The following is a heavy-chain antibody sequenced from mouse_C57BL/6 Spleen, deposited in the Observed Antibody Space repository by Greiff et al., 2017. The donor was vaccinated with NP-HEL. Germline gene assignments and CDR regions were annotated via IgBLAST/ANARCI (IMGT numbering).Heavy chain of an antibody. D-gene: IGHD1-1*01. CDR2: IDPSDSET. CDR3: AREGADYYGSSYAWFAY. CDR1: GYTFTSYW. Sequence: VQLQQSGAELVRPGSSVKLSCKASGYTFTSYWMHWVKQRPIQGLEWIGNIDPSDSETHYNQKFKDKATLTVDKSYSTAYMQLSSLTSEDSAVYYCAREGADYYGSSYAWFAYWGQGTLVTVSA. V-gene: IGHV1-52*01. J-gene: IGHJ3*01.